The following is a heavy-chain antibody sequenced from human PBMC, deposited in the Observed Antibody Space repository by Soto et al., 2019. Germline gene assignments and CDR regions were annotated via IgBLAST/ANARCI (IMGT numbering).Heavy chain of an antibody. J-gene: IGHJ4*02. D-gene: IGHD6-6*01. V-gene: IGHV4-34*01. Sequence: QVQLQQWGAGLLKPSETLSLTCAVYGGSFSTDYWSWIRQPPGKGLEWIGEINLSGGTNYNPSLKSRVTISVATSKNQFSLKLSSVTAADTAVYYCARVLAARASRDFDYWGQGTLVTVSS. CDR2: INLSGGT. CDR1: GGSFSTDY. CDR3: ARVLAARASRDFDY.